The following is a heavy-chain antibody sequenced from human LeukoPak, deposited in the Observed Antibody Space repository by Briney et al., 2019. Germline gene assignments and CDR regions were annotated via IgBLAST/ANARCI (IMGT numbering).Heavy chain of an antibody. Sequence: SETLSLTCTVSGGSISSYYWSGIRQPPGKGLEWIGYIYYSGSTNYNPSLKSRVTISVDTSKNQFSLKLSSVTAADTAVYYCAGWRAARYGMDVWGQGTTVTVSS. CDR3: AGWRAARYGMDV. D-gene: IGHD2-15*01. CDR2: IYYSGST. CDR1: GGSISSYY. J-gene: IGHJ6*02. V-gene: IGHV4-59*01.